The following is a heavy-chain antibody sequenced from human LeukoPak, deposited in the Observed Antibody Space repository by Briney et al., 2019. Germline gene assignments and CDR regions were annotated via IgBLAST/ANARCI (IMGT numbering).Heavy chain of an antibody. J-gene: IGHJ4*02. CDR3: ARAVRGIGAFWDY. Sequence: PSETLSLTCTVSGGSFSSGSYYWSWIRQPPGEGLEWIGYIYYSGSTNYNPSLKSRVTISVDTSKNQFSLKLSSVTAADTAVYYCARAVRGIGAFWDYWGQGTLVTVSP. D-gene: IGHD3-16*01. CDR1: GGSFSSGSYY. CDR2: IYYSGST. V-gene: IGHV4-61*01.